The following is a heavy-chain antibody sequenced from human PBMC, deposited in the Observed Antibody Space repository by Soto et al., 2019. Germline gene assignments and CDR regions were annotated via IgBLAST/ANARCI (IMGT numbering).Heavy chain of an antibody. CDR1: GGSLTDHY. CDR2: VYYSGGT. D-gene: IGHD3-22*01. V-gene: IGHV4-59*11. J-gene: IGHJ3*02. CDR3: ARGNDRNSSTFEI. Sequence: QVQLQESGPGLVKPSETLSLTCTVAGGSLTDHYWNWFRQSPGKGLHWIGYVYYSGGTNYNPSLKSRITMSVDTTKNQFSLNLRSVTAVDTGVDYFARGNDRNSSTFEIWGQRTMVSVS.